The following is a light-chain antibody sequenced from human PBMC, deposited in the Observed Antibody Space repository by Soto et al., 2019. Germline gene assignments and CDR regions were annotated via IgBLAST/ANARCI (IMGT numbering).Light chain of an antibody. J-gene: IGLJ2*01. Sequence: QSALTQPVSVSGSPGQSITISCTGPSSDVGRYNLVSWYQQHAGKAPKLMIYEVTKRPSGVSNRFSGSKSGNTASLTISGLQAEDEADYYCCSYAGSSAFEFGGGTKLTVL. CDR2: EVT. V-gene: IGLV2-23*02. CDR3: CSYAGSSAFE. CDR1: SSDVGRYNL.